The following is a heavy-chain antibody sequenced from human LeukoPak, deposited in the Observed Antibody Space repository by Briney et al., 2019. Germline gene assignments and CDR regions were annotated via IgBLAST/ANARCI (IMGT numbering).Heavy chain of an antibody. CDR2: ISYDGSNK. CDR3: AREEWLVGSYFDY. J-gene: IGHJ4*02. D-gene: IGHD6-19*01. V-gene: IGHV3-30-3*01. Sequence: GGSLRLSCAASGFTFSSYAMHWVRQAPGKGLEWVAVISYDGSNKYYADSVKGRFTISRDNSKNTLYLQMNSLRAEDTAVYYCAREEWLVGSYFDYWGQGTLVTVSS. CDR1: GFTFSSYA.